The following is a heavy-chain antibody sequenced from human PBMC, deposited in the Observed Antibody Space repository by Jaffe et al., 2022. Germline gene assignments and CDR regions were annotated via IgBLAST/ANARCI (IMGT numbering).Heavy chain of an antibody. Sequence: QVQLQQWGAGLLKPSETLSLTCAVYGGSFSGYYWSWIRQPPGKGLEWIGEINHSGSTNYNPSLKSRVTISVDTSKNQFSLKLSSVTAADTAVYYCARGWVLEMATIRGCYFDYWGQGTLVTVSS. V-gene: IGHV4-34*01. J-gene: IGHJ4*02. D-gene: IGHD5-12*01. CDR3: ARGWVLEMATIRGCYFDY. CDR1: GGSFSGYY. CDR2: INHSGST.